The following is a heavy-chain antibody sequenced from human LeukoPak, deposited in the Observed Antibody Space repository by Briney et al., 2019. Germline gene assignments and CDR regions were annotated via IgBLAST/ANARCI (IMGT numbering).Heavy chain of an antibody. J-gene: IGHJ4*02. CDR2: ISSSSRDI. V-gene: IGHV3-21*04. CDR1: GFTFTSYA. CDR3: ARDRRGPFDY. D-gene: IGHD3-10*01. Sequence: GGSLRLSCAASGFTFTSYAMNWVRQAPGKGLEWVSSISSSSRDINYADSVKGRFTISRDNAWNSLYLQMNSLRAEDTAVYYCARDRRGPFDYWGQGTLVTVSS.